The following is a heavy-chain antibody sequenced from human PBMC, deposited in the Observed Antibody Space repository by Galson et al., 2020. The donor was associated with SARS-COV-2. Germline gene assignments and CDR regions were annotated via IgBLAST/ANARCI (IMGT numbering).Heavy chain of an antibody. CDR1: GYTFTGYY. CDR3: ARDNSSSWQTYYFDY. D-gene: IGHD6-13*01. J-gene: IGHJ4*02. V-gene: IGHV1-2*02. CDR2: INPNSGGT. Sequence: ASVKVSCKASGYTFTGYYMHCVRQAPGQGLEWMGWINPNSGGTNYAQKFQGRVTMTRDTSISTAYMELSRLRSDDTAVYYCARDNSSSWQTYYFDYWGQGTLVTVSS.